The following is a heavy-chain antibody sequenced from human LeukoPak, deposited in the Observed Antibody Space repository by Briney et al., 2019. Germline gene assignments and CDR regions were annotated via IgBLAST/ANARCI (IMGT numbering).Heavy chain of an antibody. V-gene: IGHV1-24*01. CDR2: FDPEDGET. CDR1: GYTLTELS. Sequence: ASVKVSCKVSGYTLTELSMHWVRQAPGKGLEWMGGFDPEDGETIYAQKFQGRVTMTEDTSTDTAYMELSSLRSEDTAVYYCAIRHWHCGGDCHFDYWGQGTLVTVSS. D-gene: IGHD2-21*02. J-gene: IGHJ4*02. CDR3: AIRHWHCGGDCHFDY.